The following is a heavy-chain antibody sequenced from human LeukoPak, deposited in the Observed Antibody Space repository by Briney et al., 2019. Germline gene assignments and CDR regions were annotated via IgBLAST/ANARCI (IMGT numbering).Heavy chain of an antibody. Sequence: PGGSLRLSCEGSGFTFSNYWMSWVRQAPGKGLEWVGRIKTKIDGGTADYGSPVKGRFTISRDDSQNTLYLQMNSLKTEDTAVYYCTTAPLDILVVPTAVKRSYYMDDWGKGTTVTVSS. D-gene: IGHD2-2*01. V-gene: IGHV3-15*01. CDR2: IKTKIDGGTA. CDR1: GFTFSNYW. CDR3: TTAPLDILVVPTAVKRSYYMDD. J-gene: IGHJ6*03.